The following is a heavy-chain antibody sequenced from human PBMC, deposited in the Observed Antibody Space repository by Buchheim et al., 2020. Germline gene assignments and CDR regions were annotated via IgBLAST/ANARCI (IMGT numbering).Heavy chain of an antibody. CDR1: GGSFSGYY. CDR3: ARDSTSSSCPMDV. D-gene: IGHD6-13*01. CDR2: INHSGST. Sequence: QVQLQQWGAGLLKPSETLSLTCAVYGGSFSGYYWSWIRQPPGKGLEWIGGINHSGSTNYNPSLKSRVTISVDTSKNQFSLKLSSVTAADTAVYYCARDSTSSSCPMDVWGQGTT. J-gene: IGHJ6*02. V-gene: IGHV4-34*01.